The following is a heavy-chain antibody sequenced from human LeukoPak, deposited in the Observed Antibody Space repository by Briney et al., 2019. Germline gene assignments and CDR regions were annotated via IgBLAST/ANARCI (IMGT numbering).Heavy chain of an antibody. CDR2: TFYGPEWYT. D-gene: IGHD3-10*01. CDR3: ARNYYGSGSYYVFDS. J-gene: IGHJ4*02. CDR1: GDSVSSNTAA. Sequence: SQTLSLTCVISGDSVSSNTAAWNWIRQSPSRGLEWLGRTFYGPEWYTDYEPSVKRRMTVNPDTSKNQFSLQLNSVTPEDTAVYYCARNYYGSGSYYVFDSWGQGTLVTVSS. V-gene: IGHV6-1*01.